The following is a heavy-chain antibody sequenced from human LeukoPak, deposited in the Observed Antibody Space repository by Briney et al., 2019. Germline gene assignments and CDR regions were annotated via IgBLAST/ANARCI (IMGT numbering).Heavy chain of an antibody. J-gene: IGHJ4*02. CDR2: INPNSGGT. D-gene: IGHD3-22*01. CDR1: GYTFTDYY. CDR3: ARGSLIVVGDFDY. V-gene: IGHV1-2*02. Sequence: GASVKVSCKASGYTFTDYYIHWVRQAPGQGLEWMGWINPNSGGTNYAEKFQGRVTMTRDTSISTAYMELSRLRSDDTAVYYCARGSLIVVGDFDYWGQGTLVTVSS.